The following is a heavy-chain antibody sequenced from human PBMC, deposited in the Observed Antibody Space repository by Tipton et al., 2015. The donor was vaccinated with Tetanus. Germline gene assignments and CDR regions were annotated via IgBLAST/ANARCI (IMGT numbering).Heavy chain of an antibody. CDR3: ARGMAEASNCGGDCYSDY. J-gene: IGHJ4*02. V-gene: IGHV3-23*01. Sequence: SLRLSCAASGFTFSSYVMTWVRQAPGMGLEWVSSISGSAGNTYYADSVKGRFTIYRDNSKNTLYLEMNSLRAEDTAVYSCARGMAEASNCGGDCYSDYWGQGTLVTVSS. D-gene: IGHD2-21*02. CDR2: ISGSAGNT. CDR1: GFTFSSYV.